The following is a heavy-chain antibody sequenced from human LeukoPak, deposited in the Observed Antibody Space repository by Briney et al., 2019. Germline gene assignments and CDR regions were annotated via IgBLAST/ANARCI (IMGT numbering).Heavy chain of an antibody. CDR2: ISSSSSYI. CDR3: ARGGSGSYYYYYYMDV. CDR1: GFTFSSYG. J-gene: IGHJ6*03. V-gene: IGHV3-21*01. Sequence: GGSLRLSCAASGFTFSSYGMHWVRQAPGKGLEWVSSISSSSSYIYYADSVKGRFTISRDNAKNSLYLQMNSLRAEDTAVYYCARGGSGSYYYYYYMDVWGKGTTVTVSS. D-gene: IGHD1-26*01.